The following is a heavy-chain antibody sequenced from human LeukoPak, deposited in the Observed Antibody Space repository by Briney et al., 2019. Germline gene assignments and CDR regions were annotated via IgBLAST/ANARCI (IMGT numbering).Heavy chain of an antibody. D-gene: IGHD2-8*01. CDR3: AANLYAFDF. J-gene: IGHJ3*01. CDR1: GFTFSSYG. Sequence: PGGSLRLSCAASGFTFSSYGMHWVRQAPGKGLEWVAVISYDGSNKYYADSVKGRFTISRDNSKNTLYLQMNSLRAEDTAVYYCAANLYAFDFWGQGTMVTV. V-gene: IGHV3-30-3*01. CDR2: ISYDGSNK.